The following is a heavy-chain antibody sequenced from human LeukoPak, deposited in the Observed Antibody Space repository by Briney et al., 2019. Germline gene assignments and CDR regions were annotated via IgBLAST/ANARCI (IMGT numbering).Heavy chain of an antibody. CDR3: ARDRGYCSGGSCYPVD. J-gene: IGHJ4*02. V-gene: IGHV1-69*04. CDR1: GGTFSSYT. D-gene: IGHD2-15*01. CDR2: IIPILGIA. Sequence: GASVKVSCKASGGTFSSYTISWVRQAPGQGLEWMGRIIPILGIANYAQKFQGRVTITADKSTSTAYMELSSLRSEDTAVYYCARDRGYCSGGSCYPVDWGQGTLVTVSS.